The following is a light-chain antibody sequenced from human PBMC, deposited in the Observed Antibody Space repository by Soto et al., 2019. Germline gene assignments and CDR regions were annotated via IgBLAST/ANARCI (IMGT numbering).Light chain of an antibody. V-gene: IGKV1-5*01. CDR1: QTISTW. CDR2: DAS. Sequence: DIQVTQCAPTLSASVVDRVTITCRPSQTISTWMAWYQQKPGKAPKLLVYDASTLQSGVASRFSGSGSGKEFTLIISGLQPDDSATYYCQQYTNTNNPWMFGQGTKVDIK. CDR3: QQYTNTNNPWM. J-gene: IGKJ1*01.